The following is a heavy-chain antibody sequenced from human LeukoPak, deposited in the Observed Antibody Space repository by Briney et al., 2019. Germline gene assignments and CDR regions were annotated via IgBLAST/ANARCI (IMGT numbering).Heavy chain of an antibody. CDR3: ARDDYGDYDWFDP. CDR1: GFTFGNYF. Sequence: GGPLRLSWAASGFTFGNYFLSWIRKPPGKGLEGVSYISSSGSTIYYADSVKGRFTISRDNAKNSLYLQMNSLRAEDTAVYYCARDDYGDYDWFDPWGQGTLVTVSS. J-gene: IGHJ5*02. V-gene: IGHV3-11*01. CDR2: ISSSGSTI. D-gene: IGHD4-17*01.